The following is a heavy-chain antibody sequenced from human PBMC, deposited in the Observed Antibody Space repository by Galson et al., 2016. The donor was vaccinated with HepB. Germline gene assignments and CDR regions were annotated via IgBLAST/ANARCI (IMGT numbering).Heavy chain of an antibody. CDR1: GFTFSSYS. D-gene: IGHD3-10*01. Sequence: SLRLSCAASGFTFSSYSMNWVRQAPGKGLEWVSSISSSSSYIYYTDSVKGRFTISRDNAKNSLYLQMNSLRAEDTAVYYCARDPYGSGSYYNDISYFQHWGQGTLVTVSS. V-gene: IGHV3-21*01. J-gene: IGHJ1*01. CDR3: ARDPYGSGSYYNDISYFQH. CDR2: ISSSSSYI.